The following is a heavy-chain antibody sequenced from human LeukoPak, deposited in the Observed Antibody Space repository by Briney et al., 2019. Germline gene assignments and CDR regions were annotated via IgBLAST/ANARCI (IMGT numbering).Heavy chain of an antibody. D-gene: IGHD6-19*01. J-gene: IGHJ4*02. CDR1: GFTFDDYA. Sequence: GGSLRLSCAASGFTFDDYAMHWVRQAPGRGLEGGSGISWNSGSIGCADSVKGRFTISRDNAKNSLYLQMNSLRAEDTALYYCAKVAPLDSSGWYDYWGQGTLVTVSS. CDR3: AKVAPLDSSGWYDY. CDR2: ISWNSGSI. V-gene: IGHV3-9*01.